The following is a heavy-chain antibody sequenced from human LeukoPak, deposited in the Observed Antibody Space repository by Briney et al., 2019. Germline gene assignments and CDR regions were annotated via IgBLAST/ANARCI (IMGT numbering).Heavy chain of an antibody. V-gene: IGHV3-48*01. Sequence: PGGSLRLSCAASGFTFGTYSMNWLPQAPGKGREWVSYISSGSSTIYYADSVKGRLTISRDNAKNSLYLQMNSLRAEDTAVYYCARGIWNDPYYWGQGTLVTVSS. D-gene: IGHD1-1*01. CDR3: ARGIWNDPYY. CDR2: ISSGSSTI. CDR1: GFTFGTYS. J-gene: IGHJ4*02.